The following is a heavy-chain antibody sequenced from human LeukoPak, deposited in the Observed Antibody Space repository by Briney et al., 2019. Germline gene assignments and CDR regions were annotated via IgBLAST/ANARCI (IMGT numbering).Heavy chain of an antibody. CDR3: SVQYSSSSVVDF. J-gene: IGHJ4*01. CDR1: GFNFSSYE. Sequence: GGSLRLSCAASGFNFSSYEVYWVRQAPGKGLEWVSYISSSGSIMYSADSVKGRFTISRDNAKNSLYLQMNSLRAEDTAIYYCSVQYSSSSVVDFWGQGTLVTVSS. CDR2: ISSSGSIM. D-gene: IGHD6-6*01. V-gene: IGHV3-48*03.